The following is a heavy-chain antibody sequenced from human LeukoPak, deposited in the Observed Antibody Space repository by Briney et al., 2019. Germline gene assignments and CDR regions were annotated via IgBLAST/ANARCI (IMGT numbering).Heavy chain of an antibody. V-gene: IGHV4-59*08. CDR2: IYYDGST. D-gene: IGHD3-22*01. J-gene: IGHJ4*02. CDR3: ARRDNSGWNYFDY. CDR1: GASITDYY. Sequence: PLETLSLTYTVSGASITDYYWSWIRQSPGKGLEWIGYIYYDGSTNYNPSLKGRVSISVDTSKNQFSLKLSSVTAADTAVYSCARRDNSGWNYFDYWGQGTLVTVSS.